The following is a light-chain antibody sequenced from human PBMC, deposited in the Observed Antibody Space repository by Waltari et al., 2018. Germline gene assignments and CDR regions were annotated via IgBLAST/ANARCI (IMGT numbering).Light chain of an antibody. CDR2: DVS. V-gene: IGLV2-14*03. CDR1: SSDVGGYNY. Sequence: HSALTQPASVSGSPGQSITISCTGTSSDVGGYNYVSWYQQHPGNAPKLMIFDVSYRPSGISNRFSGSKSGNTASLTISGLQAEDEADYYCSSYISSDTLELFGGGTSLTVL. J-gene: IGLJ2*01. CDR3: SSYISSDTLEL.